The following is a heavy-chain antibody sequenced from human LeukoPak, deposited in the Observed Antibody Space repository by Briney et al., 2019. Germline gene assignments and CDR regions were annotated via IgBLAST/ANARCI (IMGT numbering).Heavy chain of an antibody. J-gene: IGHJ1*01. CDR1: GFTFSSYG. Sequence: GGSLRLSCAASGFTFSSYGMHWVRQAPGKGLEWVAVIWYDGSNKYYADSVKGRFTISRDNSKNTLYLQMNSLRAEDTAVYYCAREIGAYCGGDCLEYFQHWGQGTLVTVSS. V-gene: IGHV3-33*01. D-gene: IGHD2-21*02. CDR2: IWYDGSNK. CDR3: AREIGAYCGGDCLEYFQH.